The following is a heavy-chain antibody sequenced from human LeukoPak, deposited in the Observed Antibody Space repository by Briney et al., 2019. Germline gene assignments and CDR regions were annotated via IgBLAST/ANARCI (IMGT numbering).Heavy chain of an antibody. V-gene: IGHV4-34*01. CDR1: GGSFSGYY. CDR2: INHSGST. D-gene: IGHD3-22*01. J-gene: IGHJ4*02. Sequence: SETLSLTCAVYGGSFSGYYWSWIRQPPGKGLEWIGEINHSGSTNYNPSLKSRVTISVVTSKNQFSLKLSSVTAADTAVYYCARGLGYYYDSSGADRLDYWGQGTLVTVSS. CDR3: ARGLGYYYDSSGADRLDY.